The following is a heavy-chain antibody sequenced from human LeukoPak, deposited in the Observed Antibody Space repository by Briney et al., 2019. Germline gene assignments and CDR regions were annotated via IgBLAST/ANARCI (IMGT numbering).Heavy chain of an antibody. CDR3: ARAILGTYSGPDYPGPSEYYGMDV. CDR1: GGTFSSYA. Sequence: ASVKVSCKASGGTFSSYAISWVRQAPGQGLEWMGRIIPILGIANYAQKFQGRVTITADKSTSTAYMELSSLRSEDTAVYYCARAILGTYSGPDYPGPSEYYGMDVWGQGTTVTVSS. D-gene: IGHD4/OR15-4a*01. J-gene: IGHJ6*02. CDR2: IIPILGIA. V-gene: IGHV1-69*04.